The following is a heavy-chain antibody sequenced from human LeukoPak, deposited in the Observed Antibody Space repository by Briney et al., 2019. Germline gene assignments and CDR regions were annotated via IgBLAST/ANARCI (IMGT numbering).Heavy chain of an antibody. CDR3: ARGSYSSSSGSHGYFQH. J-gene: IGHJ1*01. CDR1: GYTFTGYY. CDR2: INPNSGGT. V-gene: IGHV1-2*04. Sequence: ASVKVSCKASGYTFTGYYMHWVRQAPGQGLEWMGWINPNSGGTNYAQKFQGWVTMTRDTSISTAYMELSRLRSDDTAVYYCARGSYSSSSGSHGYFQHWGQGTLVTVSS. D-gene: IGHD6-13*01.